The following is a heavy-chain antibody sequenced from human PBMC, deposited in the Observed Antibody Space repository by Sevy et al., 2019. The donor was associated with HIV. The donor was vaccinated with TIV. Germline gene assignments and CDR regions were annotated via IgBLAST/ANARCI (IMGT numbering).Heavy chain of an antibody. Sequence: GGSLRLSCAASGFTFSSYAMHWVRQAPGKGLEWVAVISYDGSNKYYADSVKGRFTISRDNSKNTLYLQMNSLRAEDTAVYYCARTVTAASWDAFDIWGQGTKVTVSS. V-gene: IGHV3-30-3*01. CDR1: GFTFSSYA. D-gene: IGHD2-21*02. CDR3: ARTVTAASWDAFDI. CDR2: ISYDGSNK. J-gene: IGHJ3*02.